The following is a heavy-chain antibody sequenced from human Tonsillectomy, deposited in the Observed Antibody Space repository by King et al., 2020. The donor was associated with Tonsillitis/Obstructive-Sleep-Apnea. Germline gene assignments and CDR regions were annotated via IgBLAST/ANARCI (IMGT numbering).Heavy chain of an antibody. V-gene: IGHV4-31*01. CDR3: ARIRSGYAGYAFDI. Sequence: QLQESGPGLVKPSKTLSLTCTVSGGSISSGDYYWRWIRQHPGEGLEWIGYIYYSGRTFYNPSLKSLVTISADTSKNQFSLKLSSVTAADTAVYYCARIRSGYAGYAFDIWGQGTMVTVSS. J-gene: IGHJ3*02. D-gene: IGHD3-3*01. CDR1: GGSISSGDYY. CDR2: IYYSGRT.